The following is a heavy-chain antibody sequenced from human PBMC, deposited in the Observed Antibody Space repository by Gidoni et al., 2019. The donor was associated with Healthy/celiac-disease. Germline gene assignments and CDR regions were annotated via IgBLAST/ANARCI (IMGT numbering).Heavy chain of an antibody. V-gene: IGHV3-48*01. Sequence: EVQLVESGGGLVQPGGSRRLSCAASGFTFSSYSMNRVRQAPGKGLEWVSYISSSSSTIYYADSVKGRFTISRDNAKISLYLQMNSLRAEDTAVYYCASSGWTGWFDPWGQGTLVTVSS. CDR3: ASSGWTGWFDP. CDR1: GFTFSSYS. CDR2: ISSSSSTI. D-gene: IGHD6-19*01. J-gene: IGHJ5*02.